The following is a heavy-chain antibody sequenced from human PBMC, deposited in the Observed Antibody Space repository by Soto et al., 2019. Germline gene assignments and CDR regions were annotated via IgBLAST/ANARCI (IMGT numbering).Heavy chain of an antibody. CDR2: IYPGDSDT. V-gene: IGHV5-51*01. J-gene: IGHJ3*02. CDR3: ARKTAADTHAFDI. D-gene: IGHD6-25*01. Sequence: LGESLKISCKGSGYSFTIYWIGWVLQMPGKGLEWMGIIYPGDSDTRYSPSFQGQVTISADKSISTAYLQWSSLKASDTAMYYCARKTAADTHAFDIWGQGTMVTVSS. CDR1: GYSFTIYW.